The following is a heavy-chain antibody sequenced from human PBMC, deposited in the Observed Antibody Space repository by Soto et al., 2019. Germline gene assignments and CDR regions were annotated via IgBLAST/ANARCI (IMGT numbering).Heavy chain of an antibody. CDR2: IFSIDEK. Sequence: QVTVKESGPVLVKPTETLTLTCTVSGFSLSNAGLGVSWIRQPPGKALEWLAHIFSIDEKSYITSLKSRLTISKDNSKSQVVLTMTNMDPVDTATYYCASTYSTSWYWFDPWGQGTLVTVSS. V-gene: IGHV2-26*04. CDR1: GFSLSNAGLG. J-gene: IGHJ5*02. D-gene: IGHD6-13*01. CDR3: ASTYSTSWYWFDP.